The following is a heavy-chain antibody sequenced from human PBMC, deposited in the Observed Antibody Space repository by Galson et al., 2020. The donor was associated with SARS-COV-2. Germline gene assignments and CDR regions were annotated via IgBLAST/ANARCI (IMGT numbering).Heavy chain of an antibody. Sequence: GESLKISCTTSGFTFGDYTVSWVRQAPGKGLEWIGLFRSKIFGGTLEYAASVKGRFTISRDDSKGIAYLQMDSLKTEDTALYYCARDNTLVAAGGVKRYYGMDVWGQGTTVTVSS. CDR1: GFTFGDYT. CDR3: ARDNTLVAAGGVKRYYGMDV. V-gene: IGHV3-49*04. J-gene: IGHJ6*02. D-gene: IGHD6-13*01. CDR2: FRSKIFGGTL.